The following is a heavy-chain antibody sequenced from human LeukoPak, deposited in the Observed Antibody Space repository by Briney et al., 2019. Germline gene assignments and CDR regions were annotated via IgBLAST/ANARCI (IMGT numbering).Heavy chain of an antibody. D-gene: IGHD6-13*01. J-gene: IGHJ4*02. CDR2: IGTAGDT. Sequence: GGSLRLSCAASGFTFSSYDMHWVRQATGKGLEWVSAIGTAGDTYYPGAVKGRFTISRENAKNSLYLQMNSLRAGDTAVYYCAKVGHSSSWPDYWGQGTLVTVSS. V-gene: IGHV3-13*01. CDR1: GFTFSSYD. CDR3: AKVGHSSSWPDY.